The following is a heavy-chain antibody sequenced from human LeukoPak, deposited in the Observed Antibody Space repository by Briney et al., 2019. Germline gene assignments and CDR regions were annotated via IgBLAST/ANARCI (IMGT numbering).Heavy chain of an antibody. V-gene: IGHV1-69*02. Sequence: ASVKVSCKASGGTFRSGSINWVRQAPGQGLEGMGRIVPMPDITTYSQTFQGRVTITADKSTSTAYMELSSLTSEDTAVYYCASASDLVTTWDYFDSWGQGSLVIVSS. D-gene: IGHD4-17*01. CDR1: GGTFRSGS. J-gene: IGHJ4*02. CDR3: ASASDLVTTWDYFDS. CDR2: IVPMPDIT.